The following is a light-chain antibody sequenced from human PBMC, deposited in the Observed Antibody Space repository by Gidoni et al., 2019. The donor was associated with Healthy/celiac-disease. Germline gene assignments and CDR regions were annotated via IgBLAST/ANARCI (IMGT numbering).Light chain of an antibody. CDR1: QSARSN. V-gene: IGKV3-15*01. CDR3: QHYNNWPPWT. J-gene: IGKJ1*01. CDR2: GAS. Sequence: EIVMTQSPATLSVSPGERATLSCRASQSARSNLAWYQQKPGQAPRLLIYGASTRATGIPARFSGSGSGTEFTLTISSLRSEDFAVYYCQHYNNWPPWTFGQGTKVEIK.